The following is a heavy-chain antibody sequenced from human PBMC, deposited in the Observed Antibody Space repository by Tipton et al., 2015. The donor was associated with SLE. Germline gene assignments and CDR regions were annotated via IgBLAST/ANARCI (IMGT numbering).Heavy chain of an antibody. Sequence: QLVQSGAEVKRPGESLKISCQASGYRFDTHWIGWVRQMPGKGLEWMGIIYPDDSDTKYSPSFQGQVAISADKSISTAYLQWVSLKASDTAMYYCARVLPEPGGGYFDYRGQGTLVTVSS. CDR1: GYRFDTHW. V-gene: IGHV5-51*03. CDR2: IYPDDSDT. J-gene: IGHJ4*02. CDR3: ARVLPEPGGGYFDY. D-gene: IGHD3-16*01.